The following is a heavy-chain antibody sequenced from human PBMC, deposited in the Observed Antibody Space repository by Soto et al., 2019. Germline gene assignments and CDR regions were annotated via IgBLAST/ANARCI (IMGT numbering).Heavy chain of an antibody. CDR1: GFSLSTSGMC. Sequence: SGPTLVNPTQTLTLTCTFSGFSLSTSGMCVSWIRQPPGKALERLALIDWDDDKYYSTSLKTRLTISKDTSKNQVVLTMTNMDPVDTATYYCARTYGGNSDGAFDYWGQGTLVTVSS. CDR3: ARTYGGNSDGAFDY. D-gene: IGHD4-17*01. J-gene: IGHJ4*02. V-gene: IGHV2-70*01. CDR2: IDWDDDK.